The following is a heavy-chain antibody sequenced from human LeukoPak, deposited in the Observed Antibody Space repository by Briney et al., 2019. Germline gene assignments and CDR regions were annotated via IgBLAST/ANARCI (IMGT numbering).Heavy chain of an antibody. D-gene: IGHD5-12*01. J-gene: IGHJ4*02. CDR3: ANHYSGYIDY. CDR1: GDSIRKDNW. Sequence: PSETLSRTCSVSGDSIRKDNWWTWVRRSPGKGLEWLGEIYDSGKTNYHPSLRSRIAISIDTAKRHFSLELTAVTAADTAVYYCANHYSGYIDYWGQGILVTVSS. V-gene: IGHV4-4*02. CDR2: IYDSGKT.